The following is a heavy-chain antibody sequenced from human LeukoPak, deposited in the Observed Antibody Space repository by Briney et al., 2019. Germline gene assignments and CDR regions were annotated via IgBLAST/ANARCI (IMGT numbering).Heavy chain of an antibody. Sequence: SVKVSCKASGGTFSSYAISWVRQAPGQGLEWMGRIIPILGIANYAQKFQGRVTITADKSTSTAYMELSSLRPEDTAAYYCAREIRYCSGGSCPTHWFDPWGQGTLVTVSS. CDR3: AREIRYCSGGSCPTHWFDP. CDR2: IIPILGIA. D-gene: IGHD2-15*01. V-gene: IGHV1-69*04. CDR1: GGTFSSYA. J-gene: IGHJ5*02.